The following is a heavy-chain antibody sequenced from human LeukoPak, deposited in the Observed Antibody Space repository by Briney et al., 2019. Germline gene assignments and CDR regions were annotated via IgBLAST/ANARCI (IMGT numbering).Heavy chain of an antibody. CDR3: AMSGAHRYNWNDVGFWFDP. CDR1: GYAFRSYA. D-gene: IGHD1-1*01. V-gene: IGHV1-18*01. CDR2: ISAYNGHT. J-gene: IGHJ5*02. Sequence: GASVKVSCKASGYAFRSYAIIWVRQAPGQGLEWMGWISAYNGHTNYAQKFQDRVTMTTDTSTSTAFMELRSLRSDDTAVYFCAMSGAHRYNWNDVGFWFDPWGQGTLVTVSS.